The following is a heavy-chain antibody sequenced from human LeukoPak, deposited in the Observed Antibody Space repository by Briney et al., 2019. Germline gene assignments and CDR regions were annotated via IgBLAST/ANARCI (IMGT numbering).Heavy chain of an antibody. J-gene: IGHJ4*02. CDR2: VSTNGDVT. D-gene: IGHD3-10*01. Sequence: PGGSLRLSCVASGLTFNSHSMSWVRQAPGMGLEWVSVVSTNGDVTFYADSVKGRFTTSRDNSKNTLFLQMNSLRAEGTAVYYCAKLSLSGRSQSADYWGQGTLVTVSS. CDR3: AKLSLSGRSQSADY. CDR1: GLTFNSHS. V-gene: IGHV3-23*01.